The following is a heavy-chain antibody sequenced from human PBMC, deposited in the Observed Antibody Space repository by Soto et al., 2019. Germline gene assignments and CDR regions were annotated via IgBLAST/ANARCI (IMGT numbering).Heavy chain of an antibody. Sequence: EVQLLESGGGLVQPGGSLTLTCIVSGFTSGKYAMSWVRQAPGKGLEWVSEIGGGGEYTNYADSVRGRFTMSRDNSKNPLYLHMSSLKVEDTAVYYCAKDEVAANGRADAFDIWGQGTVVTVSS. CDR3: AKDEVAANGRADAFDI. CDR2: IGGGGEYT. CDR1: GFTSGKYA. D-gene: IGHD2-15*01. J-gene: IGHJ3*02. V-gene: IGHV3-23*01.